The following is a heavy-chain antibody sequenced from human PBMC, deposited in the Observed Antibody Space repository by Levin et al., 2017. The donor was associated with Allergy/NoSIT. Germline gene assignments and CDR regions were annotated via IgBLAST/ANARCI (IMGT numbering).Heavy chain of an antibody. CDR1: GFTFSSYA. J-gene: IGHJ4*02. Sequence: GGSLRLSCAASGFTFSSYAMSWVRQAPGKGLEWVSAISDSGGRTYYTDSVKGRFTISRDNSKNTLYLQMNSLRAEDTAVYYCAKENSRSYSSYWGQGTLVTVSS. CDR3: AKENSRSYSSY. D-gene: IGHD1-26*01. CDR2: ISDSGGRT. V-gene: IGHV3-23*01.